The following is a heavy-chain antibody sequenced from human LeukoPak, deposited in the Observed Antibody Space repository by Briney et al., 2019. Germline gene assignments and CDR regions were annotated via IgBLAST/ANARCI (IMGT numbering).Heavy chain of an antibody. J-gene: IGHJ4*02. CDR1: GFIFSSYS. CDR2: IYSGGST. V-gene: IGHV3-53*01. D-gene: IGHD1-26*01. CDR3: AALSGSYSPFDY. Sequence: PGGSLRLSCAASGFIFSSYSLNWVCQAPGKGLEWVSFIYSGGSTYYADSVKGRFTISRDNSKNTLYLQMNSLRAEDTAVYYCAALSGSYSPFDYWGQGTLVTVSS.